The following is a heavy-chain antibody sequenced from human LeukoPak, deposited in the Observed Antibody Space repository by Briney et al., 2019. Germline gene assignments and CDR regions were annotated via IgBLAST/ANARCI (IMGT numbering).Heavy chain of an antibody. CDR1: GGTFSSYA. CDR2: IIPIFGTA. V-gene: IGHV1-69*05. J-gene: IGHJ4*02. CDR3: ATSPLYYDSTLYYFDY. Sequence: SVKVSCKASGGTFSSYAISWVRQAPGQGPEWMGGIIPIFGTANYAQKFQGRVTITTDESTSTAYMELSSLRSEDTAVYYCATSPLYYDSTLYYFDYWGQGTLVTVSS. D-gene: IGHD3-22*01.